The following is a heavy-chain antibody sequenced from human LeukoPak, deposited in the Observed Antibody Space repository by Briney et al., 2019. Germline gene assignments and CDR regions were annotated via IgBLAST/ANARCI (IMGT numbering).Heavy chain of an antibody. J-gene: IGHJ6*02. CDR2: IYYSGST. CDR1: GGSLSSYY. CDR3: ARSMVRGVIHYYYYGMDV. Sequence: SETLSLTCTVSGGSLSSYYWSWIRQPPGKGLEWIGYIYYSGSTYYNPSLKSRVTISVDKSKNQFSLKLSSVTAADTAVYYCARSMVRGVIHYYYYGMDVWGQGTTVTVSS. V-gene: IGHV4-59*12. D-gene: IGHD3-10*01.